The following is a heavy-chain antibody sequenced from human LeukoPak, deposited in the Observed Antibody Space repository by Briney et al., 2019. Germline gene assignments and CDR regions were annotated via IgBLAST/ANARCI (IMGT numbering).Heavy chain of an antibody. V-gene: IGHV4-39*07. CDR2: IYYSGST. CDR3: ARGVAGSYYFDY. J-gene: IGHJ4*02. CDR1: GGSISSSSYY. Sequence: PSETLSLTCTVSGGSISSSSYYWGWIRQPPGKGLEWIGSIYYSGSTYYNPSLKSRVTISVDTSKNQFSLKLSSVTAADTAVYYCARGVAGSYYFDYWGQGTLVTVSS. D-gene: IGHD3-10*01.